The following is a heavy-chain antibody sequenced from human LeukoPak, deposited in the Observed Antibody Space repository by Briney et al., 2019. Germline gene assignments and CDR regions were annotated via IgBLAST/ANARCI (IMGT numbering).Heavy chain of an antibody. J-gene: IGHJ6*02. Sequence: GASVKVSCKASGYTFTSYAMHWVRQAPGQRLEWMGWINAGNGNTKYSQKFQGRVTITRDTSASTAYMELSSLRSEDTAVYYCARITMVRETYYYGMDVWGQGTTVTVSS. CDR2: INAGNGNT. CDR1: GYTFTSYA. V-gene: IGHV1-3*01. CDR3: ARITMVRETYYYGMDV. D-gene: IGHD3-10*01.